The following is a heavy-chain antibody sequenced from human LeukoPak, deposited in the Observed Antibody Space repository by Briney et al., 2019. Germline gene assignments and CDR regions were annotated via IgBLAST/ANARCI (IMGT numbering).Heavy chain of an antibody. CDR2: MYYSGST. D-gene: IGHD6-13*01. Sequence: PSETLSLTCAVHGVSFSSYYWSWIRQPPGKGLEWIGYMYYSGSTNYNPSLKSRVTISVDTSRNQFSLRLSSVTAADTAVYYCARGFQQLASLWGQGTLVTVSS. CDR3: ARGFQQLASL. V-gene: IGHV4-59*01. CDR1: GVSFSSYY. J-gene: IGHJ4*02.